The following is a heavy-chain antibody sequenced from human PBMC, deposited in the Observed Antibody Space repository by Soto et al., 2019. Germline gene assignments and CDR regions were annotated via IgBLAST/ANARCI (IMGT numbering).Heavy chain of an antibody. CDR3: ASHIAVSGTGGFDF. J-gene: IGHJ4*01. Sequence: QVQLQESGPGLMKPSGTLSLTCAVSGGSISTNWWSWVRQPPGEGLEWIGVIYHAGATNYNPSLKNRVTRSVDKSQNHRSLNLNSVTAADTAVYYCASHIAVSGTGGFDFWGHGTLVTVSS. D-gene: IGHD6-19*01. CDR1: GGSISTNW. CDR2: IYHAGAT. V-gene: IGHV4-4*02.